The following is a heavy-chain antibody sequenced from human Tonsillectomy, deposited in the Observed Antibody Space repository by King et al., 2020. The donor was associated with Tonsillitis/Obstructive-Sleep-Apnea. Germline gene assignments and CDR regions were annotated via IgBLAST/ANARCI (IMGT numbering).Heavy chain of an antibody. CDR2: IYYSGST. V-gene: IGHV4-61*01. Sequence: VQLQESGPGLVKPSETLSLTCTVSGGSVSSGSYYWSWIRQPPGKGLEWIGYIYYSGSTNYNPSLKSRVTISVDTSKNQFSLKLSSVTAADTAVYYCAGGSGYEYYFDYWGQGTLVTVSS. D-gene: IGHD5-12*01. J-gene: IGHJ4*02. CDR1: GGSVSSGSYY. CDR3: AGGSGYEYYFDY.